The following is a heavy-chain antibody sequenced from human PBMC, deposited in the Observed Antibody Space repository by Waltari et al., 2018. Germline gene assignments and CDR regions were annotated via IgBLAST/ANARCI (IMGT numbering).Heavy chain of an antibody. Sequence: EWMGWINPNSGGTNYAQKFQGRVTMTRDTSISTAYMELSRLRSDDTAVYYCARDYGRWELLRYYYYGMDVWGQGTTVTVSS. D-gene: IGHD1-26*01. CDR2: INPNSGGT. J-gene: IGHJ6*02. CDR3: ARDYGRWELLRYYYYGMDV. V-gene: IGHV1-2*02.